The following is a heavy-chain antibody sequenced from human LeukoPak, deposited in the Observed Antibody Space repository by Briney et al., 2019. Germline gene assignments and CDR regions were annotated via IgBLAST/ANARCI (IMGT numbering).Heavy chain of an antibody. J-gene: IGHJ4*02. CDR2: IYYSGST. CDR3: ASTYRGAAAIDY. V-gene: IGHV4-59*08. D-gene: IGHD6-13*01. Sequence: SETLSLTCTVSGGSISSYYWSWIRQPPGKGLEWIGYIYYSGSTNYNPSLKSRVTISVDTSKNQFSLKLSSVTAADAAVYYCASTYRGAAAIDYWGQGILVTVSS. CDR1: GGSISSYY.